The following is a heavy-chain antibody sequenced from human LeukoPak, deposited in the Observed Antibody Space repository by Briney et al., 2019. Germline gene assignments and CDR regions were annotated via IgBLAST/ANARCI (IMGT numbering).Heavy chain of an antibody. J-gene: IGHJ3*02. CDR3: ARSIETDAFDI. CDR2: ISSSGSTI. CDR1: ESILSTYA. Sequence: PGGSMRLSCADSESILSTYAVNWVRQAPGKGLEWVSYISSSGSTIYYADSVKGRFTISRDNAKNSLYLQMNSLRAEDTAVYYCARSIETDAFDIWGQGTMVTVSS. V-gene: IGHV3-48*04. D-gene: IGHD2-21*01.